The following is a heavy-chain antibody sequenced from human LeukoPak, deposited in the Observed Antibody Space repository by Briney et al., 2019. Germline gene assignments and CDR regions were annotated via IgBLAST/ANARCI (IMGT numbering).Heavy chain of an antibody. CDR1: GLTFPNAW. CDR2: IKSKTDGGTT. CDR3: SPTYYYDSSGYYIYFDY. V-gene: IGHV3-15*01. J-gene: IGHJ4*02. D-gene: IGHD3-22*01. Sequence: GGSLRLSWAASGLTFPNAWMSWVRQAPGKGLEWVGRIKSKTDGGTTDYAAAVTGRFTISRDDSNNTQYPQMNSLKTEDTAVYYCSPTYYYDSSGYYIYFDYWGQGTLVTVSS.